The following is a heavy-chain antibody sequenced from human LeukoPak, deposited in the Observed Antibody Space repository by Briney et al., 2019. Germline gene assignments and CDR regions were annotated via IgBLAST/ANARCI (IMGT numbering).Heavy chain of an antibody. D-gene: IGHD2-2*01. CDR3: ARDLRGFRDIVVVPAVFSFDY. V-gene: IGHV4-38-2*02. CDR1: GYSISSGYY. J-gene: IGHJ4*02. CDR2: IYHSAST. Sequence: PSKTLSLTCTVSGYSISSGYYWGCIRQPPGKGLEWIGSIYHSASTYYNPSLKSRVTISVDTSKNQFSLKLNSVTAADTAVYYWARDLRGFRDIVVVPAVFSFDYWGQGTLVTVSS.